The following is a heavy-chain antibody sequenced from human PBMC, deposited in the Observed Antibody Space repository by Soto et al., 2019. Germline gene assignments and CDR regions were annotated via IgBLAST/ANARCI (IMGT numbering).Heavy chain of an antibody. CDR3: VKDFHYLYDHSGAVH. CDR2: ITGSGHYT. V-gene: IGHV3-23*01. D-gene: IGHD3-22*01. J-gene: IGHJ4*02. Sequence: LRLSCVVSEFTFAKFCMSWVRQAPGKGLEWVAGITGSGHYTYYADSVQGRFTISRDNSNSTLFLQMNSLRAEDTAVYYCVKDFHYLYDHSGAVHWGQATLVTVSS. CDR1: EFTFAKFC.